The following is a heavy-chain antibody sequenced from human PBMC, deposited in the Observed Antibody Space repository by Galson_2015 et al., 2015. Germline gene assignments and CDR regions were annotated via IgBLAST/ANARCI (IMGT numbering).Heavy chain of an antibody. V-gene: IGHV3-9*01. CDR2: ISWNSGSI. CDR3: AKADELGILGNAFDI. D-gene: IGHD7-27*01. J-gene: IGHJ3*02. Sequence: SLRLSCAASGFTFDDYAMHWVRQAPGKGLEWVSGISWNSGSIGYADSVKGRFTISRDNAKNSLYLQMNSLRAEDAALYYCAKADELGILGNAFDIWGQGTMVTVSS. CDR1: GFTFDDYA.